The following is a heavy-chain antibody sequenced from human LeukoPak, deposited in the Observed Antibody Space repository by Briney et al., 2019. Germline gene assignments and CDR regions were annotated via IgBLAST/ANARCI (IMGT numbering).Heavy chain of an antibody. J-gene: IGHJ6*03. V-gene: IGHV1-46*01. D-gene: IGHD4-11*01. CDR2: INPSGGST. CDR3: RTVTRAPRQQPYYYYMDV. Sequence: GASVKVSCKASGYTFTSYYMHWVRQAPGQGLEWMGIINPSGGSTSYAQKFQGRVTMTRDTSTSTVYMELSSLRSEDTAVYYCRTVTRAPRQQPYYYYMDVWGKGTTVTVSS. CDR1: GYTFTSYY.